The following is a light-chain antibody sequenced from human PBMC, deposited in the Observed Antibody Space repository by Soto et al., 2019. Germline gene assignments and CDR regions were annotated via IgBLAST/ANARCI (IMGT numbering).Light chain of an antibody. J-gene: IGLJ2*01. CDR2: GNN. CDR1: SSNIGSNT. CDR3: AAWDHSLNGVV. V-gene: IGLV1-44*01. Sequence: QSALTQPPSASGTPGQRVTISCSGSSSNIGSNTVNWYQQLPGTAPKLLIYGNNQRPSGVPDRFSGSKSGTSASLAISGLKSGDEVFFYWAAWDHSLNGVVFGGGTQRPFL.